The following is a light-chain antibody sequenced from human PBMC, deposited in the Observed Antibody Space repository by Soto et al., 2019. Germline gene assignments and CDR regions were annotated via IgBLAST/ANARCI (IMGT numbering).Light chain of an antibody. J-gene: IGLJ1*01. CDR3: SSYRSGNSSV. CDR2: EVS. CDR1: TSDVGAYDY. Sequence: QPDSAQLASVSASPGNPMPISCTGTTSDVGAYDYVSWYQQHPGKAPQLMISEVSNRPSGVSNRFSGSKSGNTASLTISGLQAEEEADYYCSSYRSGNSSVFGTGTKVTGL. V-gene: IGLV2-14*01.